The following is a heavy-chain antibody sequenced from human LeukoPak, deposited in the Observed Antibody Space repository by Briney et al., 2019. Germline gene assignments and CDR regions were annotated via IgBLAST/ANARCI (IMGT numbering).Heavy chain of an antibody. CDR1: GGSISSSSYY. Sequence: PSETLSLTCTVSGGSISSSSYYWGWIRQPPGKGLEWIGSIYYSGSTYYNPSLKSRVTISVDTSKNQFSLKLSSVTAAGTAVYYCARSGWYGSGSYYDRNFDYWGQGTLVTVSS. J-gene: IGHJ4*02. CDR3: ARSGWYGSGSYYDRNFDY. CDR2: IYYSGST. V-gene: IGHV4-39*01. D-gene: IGHD3-10*01.